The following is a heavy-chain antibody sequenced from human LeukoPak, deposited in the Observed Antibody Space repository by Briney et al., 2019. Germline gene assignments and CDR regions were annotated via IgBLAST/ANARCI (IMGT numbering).Heavy chain of an antibody. J-gene: IGHJ4*02. CDR2: ISGSGGST. V-gene: IGHV3-23*01. Sequence: GGSLRLSCAASGLTFSSYAMSWVRQATGKGLEWGSGISGSGGSTYYSDSEKRRYAFSRDNSKNTLYLQMNSLRAEDTAVYYCAKVWGEIWLLGYFDYWGQGTLVTVSA. CDR3: AKVWGEIWLLGYFDY. CDR1: GLTFSSYA. D-gene: IGHD3-16*01.